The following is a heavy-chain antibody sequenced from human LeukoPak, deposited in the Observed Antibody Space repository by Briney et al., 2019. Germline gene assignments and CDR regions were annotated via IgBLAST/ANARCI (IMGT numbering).Heavy chain of an antibody. Sequence: SETLSLTCTVSGGSISSYYWSWIRQPPGKGLEWIGYIYYSGSTNYNPSLKGRVTISVDTSKNQFPLKLSSVTAADTAVYYCARGYSYGAPLRYWGQGTLVTVSS. CDR3: ARGYSYGAPLRY. CDR1: GGSISSYY. J-gene: IGHJ4*02. V-gene: IGHV4-59*01. D-gene: IGHD5-18*01. CDR2: IYYSGST.